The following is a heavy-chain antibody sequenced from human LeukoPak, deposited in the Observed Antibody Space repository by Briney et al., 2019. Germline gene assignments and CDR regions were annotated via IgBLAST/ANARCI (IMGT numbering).Heavy chain of an antibody. D-gene: IGHD3-3*01. CDR1: GGTFSSYA. CDR2: IIPIFGTA. V-gene: IGHV1-69*01. Sequence: GSSVKVSCKASGGTFSSYAISWVRQAPGQGLEWMGGIIPIFGTANYAQKFQGRVTITADESTSTAYMELSSLRSEGTAVYYCARHTHPDFWSLMDVWGQGTTVTVSS. J-gene: IGHJ6*02. CDR3: ARHTHPDFWSLMDV.